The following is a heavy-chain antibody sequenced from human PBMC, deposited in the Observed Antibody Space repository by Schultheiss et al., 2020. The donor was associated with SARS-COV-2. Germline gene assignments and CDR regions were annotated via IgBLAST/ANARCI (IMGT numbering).Heavy chain of an antibody. CDR3: AKDIAVKPAASYNFDH. V-gene: IGHV3-64*01. Sequence: GESLKISCAASGFTFSSYSMNWVRQAPGKGLEYVSAISSNGGSTYYANSVKGRFTISRDNSKNTLYLQMNSLRAEDTAVYYCAKDIAVKPAASYNFDHWGQGTLVTVSS. D-gene: IGHD2-2*01. CDR1: GFTFSSYS. J-gene: IGHJ4*02. CDR2: ISSNGGST.